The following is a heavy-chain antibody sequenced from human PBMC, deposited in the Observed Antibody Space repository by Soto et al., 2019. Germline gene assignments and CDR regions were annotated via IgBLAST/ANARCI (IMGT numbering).Heavy chain of an antibody. CDR2: IDGSGAGA. V-gene: IGHV3-23*01. CDR3: AKGDILTGSTAGWDY. CDR1: GFTFRSYA. Sequence: EVQLLESGGGLVQPGGSLRLSCAASGFTFRSYAMSWVRQAPGRGLERVSSIDGSGAGAYYADSVKGRFTISRDNSKNTLYLQMNSLRAEDTAVYYCAKGDILTGSTAGWDYRGQGTLVTVPS. J-gene: IGHJ4*02. D-gene: IGHD3-9*01.